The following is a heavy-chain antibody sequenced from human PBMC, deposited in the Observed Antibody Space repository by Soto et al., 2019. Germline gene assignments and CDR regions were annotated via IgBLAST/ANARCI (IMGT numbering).Heavy chain of an antibody. V-gene: IGHV1-2*04. CDR1: GYTFTGYY. J-gene: IGHJ6*02. CDR3: ARVISSSSVGYYGMDV. Sequence: ASVKVSCKASGYTFTGYYMHWVRQAPGQGLEWMGWINPNSGGTNYAQKFQGWVTMTRDTSISTAYMELSRLRSDDTAVYYCARVISSSSVGYYGMDVWGQGTTVTVSS. D-gene: IGHD6-6*01. CDR2: INPNSGGT.